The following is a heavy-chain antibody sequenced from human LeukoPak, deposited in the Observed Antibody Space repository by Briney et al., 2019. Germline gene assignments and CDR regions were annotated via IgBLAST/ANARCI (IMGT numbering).Heavy chain of an antibody. D-gene: IGHD2-15*01. CDR2: IQDDGVEK. CDR3: ARGYAAIPD. V-gene: IGHV3-7*01. Sequence: GGSLRLSCAASGFNFSINWMTWVRQAPGEGLEWVANIQDDGVEKNYVESVKGRFIISRDNAKDSLFLQMSSLRDEDTALYYCARGYAAIPDWGQGTLVTVSS. J-gene: IGHJ4*02. CDR1: GFNFSINW.